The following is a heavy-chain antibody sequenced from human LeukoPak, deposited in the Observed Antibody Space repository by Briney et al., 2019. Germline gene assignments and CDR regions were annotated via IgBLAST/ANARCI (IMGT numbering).Heavy chain of an antibody. J-gene: IGHJ4*01. CDR2: IKSKTDGGTT. CDR1: GFTFSNAW. CDR3: TTVPYCSSTSCYLPKNYFDY. Sequence: GGSLRLSCAASGFTFSNAWMSWVRQAPGKGLEWVGRIKSKTDGGTTDYAAPVKGRFTISRDDSKNTLYLQMNSLKTEDTAVYYCTTVPYCSSTSCYLPKNYFDYWGQEPWSPSPQ. V-gene: IGHV3-15*01. D-gene: IGHD2-2*01.